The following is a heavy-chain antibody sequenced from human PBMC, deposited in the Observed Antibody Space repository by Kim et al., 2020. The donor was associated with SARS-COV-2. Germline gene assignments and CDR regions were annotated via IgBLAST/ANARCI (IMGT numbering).Heavy chain of an antibody. V-gene: IGHV1-69*04. Sequence: SVKVSCKASGGTFSSYTISWVRQAPGQGLEWMGRIIPILGIANYAQKFQGRVTITADKSTSTAYMELSSLRSEDTAVYYCAKETRGDILTGYPTRNYYYYGMDVWGQGTTVTVSS. J-gene: IGHJ6*02. D-gene: IGHD3-9*01. CDR2: IIPILGIA. CDR1: GGTFSSYT. CDR3: AKETRGDILTGYPTRNYYYYGMDV.